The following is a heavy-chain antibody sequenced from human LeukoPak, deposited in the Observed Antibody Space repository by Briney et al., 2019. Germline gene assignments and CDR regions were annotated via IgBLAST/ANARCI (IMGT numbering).Heavy chain of an antibody. Sequence: GGSLGLSCTASGFTFGGYAMSWVRQAPGKGLEWVGFIRSKAYGGTTEYAASVKGRFTISRDDSKGIAYLQMNSLNTEDTAIYYCTRDGPFGGNSYFDYWGQGTLVTVSS. V-gene: IGHV3-49*04. CDR3: TRDGPFGGNSYFDY. CDR1: GFTFGGYA. J-gene: IGHJ4*02. D-gene: IGHD3-16*01. CDR2: IRSKAYGGTT.